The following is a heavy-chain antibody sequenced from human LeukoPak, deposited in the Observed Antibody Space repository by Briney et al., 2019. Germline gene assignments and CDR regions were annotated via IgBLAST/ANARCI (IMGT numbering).Heavy chain of an antibody. D-gene: IGHD6-19*01. J-gene: IGHJ4*02. CDR2: IQSDESNK. CDR3: AKELTTGWFFDY. V-gene: IGHV3-30*02. CDR1: GFTFRNYG. Sequence: GGSLRLSCAASGFTFRNYGMQWVRQAPGKGLERVSFIQSDESNKYYSASVKARFTISRDNSKNMLYLQMSSLRPEDTAVYYCAKELTTGWFFDYWGQGTLVTVSS.